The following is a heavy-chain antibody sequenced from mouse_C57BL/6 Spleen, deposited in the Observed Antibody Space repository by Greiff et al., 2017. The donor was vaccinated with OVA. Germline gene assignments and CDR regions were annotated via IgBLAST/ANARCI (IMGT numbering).Heavy chain of an antibody. Sequence: VQLQQPGAELVMPGASVKLSCKASGYTFTSYLMHWVKQRPGQGLEWIGEIDPSDSYTNYNQKFKGKSTLTVDKSSSTAYMQLSSLTSEDSAVYYCARRGYGSRGYAMDYWGQGTSVTVSS. CDR3: ARRGYGSRGYAMDY. CDR2: IDPSDSYT. CDR1: GYTFTSYL. J-gene: IGHJ4*01. V-gene: IGHV1-69*01. D-gene: IGHD1-1*01.